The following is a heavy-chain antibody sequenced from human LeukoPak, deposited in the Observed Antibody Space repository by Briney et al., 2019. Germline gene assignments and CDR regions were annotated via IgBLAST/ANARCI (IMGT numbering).Heavy chain of an antibody. D-gene: IGHD4-23*01. J-gene: IGHJ4*02. CDR3: ARAYGGEYFDY. CDR1: GGSISSGDYY. CDR2: IYYSGST. Sequence: PSEALSLTCTVSGGSISSGDYYWSWIRQPPGKGLEWIGYIYYSGSTYYNPSLKSRVTISVDTSKNQFSLKLSSVTAADTAVYYCARAYGGEYFDYWGQGTLVTVSS. V-gene: IGHV4-30-4*08.